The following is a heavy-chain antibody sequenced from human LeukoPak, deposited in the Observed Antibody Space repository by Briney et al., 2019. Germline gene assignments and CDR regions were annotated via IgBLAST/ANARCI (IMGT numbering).Heavy chain of an antibody. J-gene: IGHJ5*02. CDR3: ARVRIAVAAGYNWFDP. CDR1: GGSISSYY. D-gene: IGHD6-19*01. V-gene: IGHV4-38-2*02. CDR2: IYHSGST. Sequence: PSETLSLTCTVSGGSISSYYWGWIRQPPGKGLEWIGTIYHSGSTYYSPSFRSRVTISMDTSKNQFSLKLSSVTAADTAVYCARVRIAVAAGYNWFDPWGQGTLVTVSS.